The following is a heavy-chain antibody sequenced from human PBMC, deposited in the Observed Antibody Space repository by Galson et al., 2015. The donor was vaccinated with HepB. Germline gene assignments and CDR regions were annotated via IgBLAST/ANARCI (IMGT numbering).Heavy chain of an antibody. D-gene: IGHD5-12*01. Sequence: SLRLSCAGSGFSFSSYWMNWVRQTPGKGLEWVANIKQDGSQKYYVDSVKGRFTISRDNAKNSLYLQMNGLRAEDTAVYYCARDRGGYSGPDAPTYWGQGSLVTVSS. J-gene: IGHJ4*02. CDR3: ARDRGGYSGPDAPTY. V-gene: IGHV3-7*01. CDR2: IKQDGSQK. CDR1: GFSFSSYW.